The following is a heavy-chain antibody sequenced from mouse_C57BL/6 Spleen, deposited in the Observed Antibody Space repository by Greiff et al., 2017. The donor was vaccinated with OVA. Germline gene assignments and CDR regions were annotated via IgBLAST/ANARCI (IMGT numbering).Heavy chain of an antibody. Sequence: VQLQQPGAELVRPGTSVKLSCKASGYTFTSYWMHWVKQRPGQGLEWIGVIDPSDSYTNYNQKFKGKATLTVDTSSSTAYMQLSSLTSEDSAVYDCARGRDENWFAYWGQGTLVTVSA. CDR2: IDPSDSYT. V-gene: IGHV1-59*01. CDR3: ARGRDENWFAY. J-gene: IGHJ3*01. CDR1: GYTFTSYW.